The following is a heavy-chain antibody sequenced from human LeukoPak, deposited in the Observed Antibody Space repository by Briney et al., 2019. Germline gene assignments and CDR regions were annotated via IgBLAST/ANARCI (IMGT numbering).Heavy chain of an antibody. J-gene: IGHJ4*02. CDR2: IYWDDDK. CDR3: AHNRLDDYGLDYFDY. Sequence: SGPTLVNPTQTLTLTCTFSGFSLSTSGVGVGWIRQPPGKALEWLALIYWDDDKRYSPTLKSRLTITKDTSKNQVVLTMTNMDPVDTATYYCAHNRLDDYGLDYFDYWGQGTLVTVSS. D-gene: IGHD4-17*01. V-gene: IGHV2-5*02. CDR1: GFSLSTSGVG.